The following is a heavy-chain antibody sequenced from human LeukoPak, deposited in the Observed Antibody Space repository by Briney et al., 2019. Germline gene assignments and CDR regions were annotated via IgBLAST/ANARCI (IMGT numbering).Heavy chain of an antibody. V-gene: IGHV3-7*04. CDR1: GFPFSSYW. CDR3: TRVGYIDEGIDY. D-gene: IGHD5-24*01. Sequence: GGPLRLSCVASGFPFSSYWMTWVRQAPGKGLEWVANIKQDGSKKSYADSVKGRFTISRDNAKNSLYLQMNSLRAEDTAIYYCTRVGYIDEGIDYWGQGTLVTVSS. CDR2: IKQDGSKK. J-gene: IGHJ4*02.